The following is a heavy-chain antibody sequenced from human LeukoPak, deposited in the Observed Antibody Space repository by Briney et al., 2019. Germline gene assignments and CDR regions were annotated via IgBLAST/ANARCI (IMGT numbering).Heavy chain of an antibody. CDR2: IYYSGRT. D-gene: IGHD3-22*01. CDR3: ARRRYYDGSGYLE. J-gene: IGHJ1*01. Sequence: PSETLSLTCSVSGDSVSRSDSYWDWIRQPPGKGLEWIGTIYYSGRTYYSPSLKSRVTMSVNPSNNQFSLNLRSVTAADTAVYYCARRRYYDGSGYLEWGQGTLLSVSS. CDR1: GDSVSRSDSY. V-gene: IGHV4-39*01.